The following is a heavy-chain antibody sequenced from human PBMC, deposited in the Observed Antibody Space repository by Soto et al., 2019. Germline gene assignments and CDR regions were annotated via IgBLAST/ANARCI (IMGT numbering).Heavy chain of an antibody. CDR3: AKDVPSVGGFVYGMDV. CDR1: GFTFSNYA. V-gene: IGHV3-23*01. J-gene: IGHJ6*02. CDR2: ITGSAYTT. D-gene: IGHD3-10*01. Sequence: EVQLLESGGGLVQPGESLRLSCAASGFTFSNYAMSWVRQAPGKGLEWVSSITGSAYTTYYADSVRGRFTISRDNSENSLYLQMNSRRADDTATYFCAKDVPSVGGFVYGMDVWGRGTTVTVSS.